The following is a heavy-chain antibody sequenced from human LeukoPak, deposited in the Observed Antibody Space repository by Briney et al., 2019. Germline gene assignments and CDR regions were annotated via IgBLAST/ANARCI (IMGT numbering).Heavy chain of an antibody. CDR2: IYSGGST. V-gene: IGHV3-53*04. Sequence: GGSLRLSCAASGFTVSSNYMSWVRQAPGKGLEWVSVIYSGGSTYYADSAKGRFTISRHNSKNTLYLQVNSLRAEDTAVYYCARVGGYSYGYYFDYWGQGTLVTVSS. J-gene: IGHJ4*02. D-gene: IGHD5-18*01. CDR3: ARVGGYSYGYYFDY. CDR1: GFTVSSNY.